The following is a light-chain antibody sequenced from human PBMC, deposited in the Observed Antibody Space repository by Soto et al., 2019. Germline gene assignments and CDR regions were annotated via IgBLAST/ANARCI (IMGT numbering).Light chain of an antibody. V-gene: IGLV1-44*01. CDR1: SSNVGGNP. J-gene: IGLJ1*01. CDR2: TNT. CDR3: ARWDDSLSGYV. Sequence: SVLTQPPSASGTPGQRVTISCSGSSSNVGGNPVNWYQHVPTTAPKLLIYTNTQRPSGVPDRFSGSKSGTSASLAISGLQSEDEADYYCARWDDSLSGYVFGTGTKGTVL.